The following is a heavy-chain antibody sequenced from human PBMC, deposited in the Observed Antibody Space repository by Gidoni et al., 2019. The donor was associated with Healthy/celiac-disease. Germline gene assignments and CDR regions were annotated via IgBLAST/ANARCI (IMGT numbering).Heavy chain of an antibody. CDR1: GYTFTSYA. V-gene: IGHV1-3*01. CDR2: VNAGNGNT. Sequence: QVQLVQSGAEVKKPGASVKVSCKASGYTFTSYAMHWVRQAPGQRLEWMGWVNAGNGNTKYSQKFQGRVTITRDSSASTAYMELSSLRSEDTAVYYCARGSGGYYEPLHYMDVWGKGTTVTVSS. D-gene: IGHD1-26*01. J-gene: IGHJ6*03. CDR3: ARGSGGYYEPLHYMDV.